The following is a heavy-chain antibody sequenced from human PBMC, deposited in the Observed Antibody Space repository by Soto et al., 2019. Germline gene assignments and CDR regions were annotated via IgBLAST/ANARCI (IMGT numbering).Heavy chain of an antibody. V-gene: IGHV3-74*01. CDR2: IKGDASST. J-gene: IGHJ6*02. D-gene: IGHD5-18*01. Sequence: EVQLVESGGGLVQPGGSLRISCAASGFTFSSYWMHWVRQAPGKGLVWVSRIKGDASSTNYADLVKGRFIISRDSAENTLYLQMNSLSAEDTAVYYCARGLPGYYGADVWGQGTTVTGSS. CDR1: GFTFSSYW. CDR3: ARGLPGYYGADV.